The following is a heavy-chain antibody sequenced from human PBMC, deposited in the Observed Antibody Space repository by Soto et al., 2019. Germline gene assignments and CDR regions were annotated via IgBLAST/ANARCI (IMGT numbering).Heavy chain of an antibody. CDR2: INAGNGNT. Sequence: ASVKVSCKASGYDFSSYAMHWVRQAPGQRLEWMGWINAGNGNTKYSQKFQGRVTITRDTSASTAYMELSSLRSEDTAVYYCARGVAPYYFDYWGQGTLVTVSS. J-gene: IGHJ4*02. D-gene: IGHD2-15*01. V-gene: IGHV1-3*01. CDR1: GYDFSSYA. CDR3: ARGVAPYYFDY.